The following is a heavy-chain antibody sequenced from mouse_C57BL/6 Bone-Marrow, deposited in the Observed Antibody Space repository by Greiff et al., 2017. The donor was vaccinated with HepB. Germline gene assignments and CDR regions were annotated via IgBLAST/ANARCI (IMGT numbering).Heavy chain of an antibody. CDR2: FHPYNDDT. CDR1: GYTFTTYP. V-gene: IGHV1-47*01. D-gene: IGHD1-1*01. CDR3: ARSTVVASYWYFDV. J-gene: IGHJ1*03. Sequence: VQRVESGAELVKPGASVKMSCKASGYTFTTYPIEWMKQNHGKSLEWIGNFHPYNDDTKYNEKFKGKATLTVEKSSSTVYLELSRLTSDDSAVYYCARSTVVASYWYFDVWGTGTTVTVSS.